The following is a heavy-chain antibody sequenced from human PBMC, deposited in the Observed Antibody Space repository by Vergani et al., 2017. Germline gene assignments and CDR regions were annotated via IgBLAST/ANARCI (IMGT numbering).Heavy chain of an antibody. CDR3: ARAGLEEYSSSSEDYYYYMDV. V-gene: IGHV1-69*18. Sequence: QVQLVQSGAEVKKPGSSVKVSCKASGGTFSSYAISWVRQAPGQGLEWMGRIIPIFGTANYAQKFQGRVTITADESTSTAYMELSSLRSEDTAVYYCARAGLEEYSSSSEDYYYYMDVWGKGTTVTVSS. J-gene: IGHJ6*03. CDR2: IIPIFGTA. CDR1: GGTFSSYA. D-gene: IGHD6-6*01.